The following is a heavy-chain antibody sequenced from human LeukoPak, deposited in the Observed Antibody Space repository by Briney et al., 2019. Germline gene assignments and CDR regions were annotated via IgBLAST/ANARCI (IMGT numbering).Heavy chain of an antibody. Sequence: PSQTLSLTCTVSGGSISSGSYYWSWVRRPAGKGLEWIGRIYTSGSTNYNPSLKSRVTISVDTSKNQFSLKLSSVTAADTAVYYCARDGIQLWHFDYWGQGTLVTVSS. CDR3: ARDGIQLWHFDY. J-gene: IGHJ4*02. CDR2: IYTSGST. D-gene: IGHD5-18*01. V-gene: IGHV4-61*02. CDR1: GGSISSGSYY.